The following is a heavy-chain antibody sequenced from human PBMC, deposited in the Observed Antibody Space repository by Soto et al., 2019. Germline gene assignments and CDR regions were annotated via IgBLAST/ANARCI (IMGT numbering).Heavy chain of an antibody. Sequence: PGGSLRLSCAASGLSVTNKYMHWVRQAPGKGLEWVSVIFGGGGTYYADSVKGRFTVSRDSSKNTLNLQMNSLTVDDTAVYYCHVWEAPFGFWGQGIQVTVSS. J-gene: IGHJ4*02. CDR3: HVWEAPFGF. CDR2: IFGGGGT. D-gene: IGHD1-26*01. V-gene: IGHV3-53*01. CDR1: GLSVTNKY.